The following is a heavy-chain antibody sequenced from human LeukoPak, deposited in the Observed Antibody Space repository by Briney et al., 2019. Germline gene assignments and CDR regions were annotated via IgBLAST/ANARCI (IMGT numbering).Heavy chain of an antibody. Sequence: GGSLRLSCAASGFTFSSYSMNWVRQAPGKGLEWVSSISSSSSYIYYADSVKGRFTISRDNAKNSLYLQMNSLRAEDTAVYYCARARLRFYGWFDPWGQGTLVTVSS. CDR1: GFTFSSYS. CDR3: ARARLRFYGWFDP. J-gene: IGHJ5*02. CDR2: ISSSSSYI. V-gene: IGHV3-21*01. D-gene: IGHD5-12*01.